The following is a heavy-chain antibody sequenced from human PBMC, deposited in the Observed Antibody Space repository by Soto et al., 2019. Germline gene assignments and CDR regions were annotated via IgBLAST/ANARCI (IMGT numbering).Heavy chain of an antibody. V-gene: IGHV4-59*01. Sequence: SETLSLTCTVSGGSISSYYWSWIRQPPGKGLDWIGYIYYSGSTNYNPSLKSRVTISVDTSKNQFSLKLSSVTAADTAVYYCARDHPYDILTGYSYYYYMDVWGKGTTVTVSS. J-gene: IGHJ6*03. D-gene: IGHD3-9*01. CDR1: GGSISSYY. CDR2: IYYSGST. CDR3: ARDHPYDILTGYSYYYYMDV.